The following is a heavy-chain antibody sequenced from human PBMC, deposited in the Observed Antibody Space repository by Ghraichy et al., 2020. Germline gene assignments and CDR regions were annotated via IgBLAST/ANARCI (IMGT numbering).Heavy chain of an antibody. CDR1: GFIFTDYW. Sequence: GGSLRLSCAASGFIFTDYWMSWVRQAPGKGLEWVANLKEDGTEKYYLDSVEGRFTISRDNVKDSVYLQMNSLRADDTAVYYCARGVVVIESHYFDYWGQGILVTASS. J-gene: IGHJ4*02. D-gene: IGHD2-21*01. CDR3: ARGVVVIESHYFDY. V-gene: IGHV3-7*01. CDR2: LKEDGTEK.